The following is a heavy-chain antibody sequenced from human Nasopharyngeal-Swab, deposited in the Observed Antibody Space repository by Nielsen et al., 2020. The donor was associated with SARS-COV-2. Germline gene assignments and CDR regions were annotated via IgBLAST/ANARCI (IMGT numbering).Heavy chain of an antibody. V-gene: IGHV3-7*01. CDR2: IKQDGSEK. J-gene: IGHJ3*02. D-gene: IGHD1-26*01. CDR3: ARDGLVGANTGFDI. Sequence: VRQAPGKGLEWVANIKQDGSEKYYVDSVKGRFTISRDNAKNPLYLQMNSLRAEDTAVYYCARDGLVGANTGFDIWGQGTMVTVSS.